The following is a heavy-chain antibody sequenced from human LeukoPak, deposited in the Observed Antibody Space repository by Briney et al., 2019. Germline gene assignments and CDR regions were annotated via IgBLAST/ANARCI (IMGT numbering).Heavy chain of an antibody. CDR3: ARGVEPLAANTLAY. CDR1: GLTVITND. CDR2: LYSDGNT. V-gene: IGHV3-53*01. J-gene: IGHJ4*02. D-gene: IGHD1-14*01. Sequence: PGGSLRLSCAASGLTVITNDMTWVRQAPVKGLEWVSVLYSDGNTKYADSVQGRFTISRDNSKNTLYLEMNSLSPDDTAVYYCARGVEPLAANTLAYWGQGTLVTVSS.